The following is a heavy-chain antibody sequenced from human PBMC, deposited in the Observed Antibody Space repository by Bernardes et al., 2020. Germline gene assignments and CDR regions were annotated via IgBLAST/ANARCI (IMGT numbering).Heavy chain of an antibody. CDR3: ASYRTGVCSGGTCYLNWFDS. V-gene: IGHV1-69*06. D-gene: IGHD2-15*01. CDR2: IIPMFHTT. CDR1: GGTFNNYG. J-gene: IGHJ5*01. Sequence: SVKVSCKASGGTFNNYGFSWVRQAPGQGLEWMGGIIPMFHTTKNAQKFQGRVTITADKSTSTVYMELSSLRSEDTAVYYCASYRTGVCSGGTCYLNWFDSWGQGTLVTVSS.